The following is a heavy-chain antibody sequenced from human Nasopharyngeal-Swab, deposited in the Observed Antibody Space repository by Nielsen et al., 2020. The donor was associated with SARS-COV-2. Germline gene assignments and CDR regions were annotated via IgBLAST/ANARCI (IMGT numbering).Heavy chain of an antibody. CDR2: INNDGSRT. D-gene: IGHD7-27*01. V-gene: IGHV3-74*01. Sequence: GGSLRLSCAVSGFTFSDSWIHWVRQAPGKGLVWVSRINNDGSRTGSADSVQGRFIVSRDNAKRTVFLQMNGLRSEDTAVYYCARDFDKTGDWGQGTLVTVSS. CDR1: GFTFSDSW. J-gene: IGHJ4*02. CDR3: ARDFDKTGD.